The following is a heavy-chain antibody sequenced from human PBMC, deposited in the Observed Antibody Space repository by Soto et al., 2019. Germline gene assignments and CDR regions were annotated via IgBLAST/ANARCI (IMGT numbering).Heavy chain of an antibody. V-gene: IGHV1-69*02. CDR3: ASLDSYESGLFS. CDR2: IIPSLNVR. CDR1: GDIFGRHG. D-gene: IGHD3-22*01. Sequence: QVQLVQSGAEVRQPGSSVTVSCKAPGDIFGRHGVNWVRQAPGQGFEWMARIIPSLNVRNFAHHLHARVSVTVDTSTNTFFLEVGGMKSHDTAVYYCASLDSYESGLFSWGQGSLVNVSS. J-gene: IGHJ5*02.